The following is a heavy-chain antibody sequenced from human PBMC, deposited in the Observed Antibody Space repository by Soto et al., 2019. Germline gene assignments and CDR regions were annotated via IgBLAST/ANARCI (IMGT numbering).Heavy chain of an antibody. D-gene: IGHD3-3*01. J-gene: IGHJ5*02. CDR1: GYTFTSYG. V-gene: IGHV1-18*01. Sequence: QVQLVQSGAEVKKPGASVKVSCKASGYTFTSYGISWVRQAPVQGLEWMGWSSAYNGNTNYAQKLQGRVTMTTDTSTSTAYMELRSLRSDDTAVYYCARDRTIFGVVIDSWFDPWGQGTLVTVSS. CDR3: ARDRTIFGVVIDSWFDP. CDR2: SSAYNGNT.